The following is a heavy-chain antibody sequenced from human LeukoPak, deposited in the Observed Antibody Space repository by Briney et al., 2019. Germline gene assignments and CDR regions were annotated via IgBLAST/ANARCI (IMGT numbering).Heavy chain of an antibody. D-gene: IGHD3-10*01. V-gene: IGHV3-23*01. J-gene: IGHJ4*02. CDR2: MGGSDSVT. CDR1: GFSFSYYA. Sequence: PGGSLRLSCAASGFSFSYYAMSWVRQAPGKGLEWVSGMGGSDSVTYYAESVKGRFTISRDNSKNMLYLQMNSLRAEDTAVYYCAKWPDYGSGSSLDYWGQGTLVTVSS. CDR3: AKWPDYGSGSSLDY.